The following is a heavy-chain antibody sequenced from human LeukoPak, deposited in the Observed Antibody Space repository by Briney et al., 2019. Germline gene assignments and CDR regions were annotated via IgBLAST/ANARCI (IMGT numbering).Heavy chain of an antibody. V-gene: IGHV3-48*01. CDR2: ISSSSSTI. CDR1: GFTFSSYS. J-gene: IGHJ4*02. D-gene: IGHD6-19*01. CDR3: AKASSVAGNYFDY. Sequence: GGSLRLSCAASGFTFSSYSMNWVRQAPGKGLEWVSYISSSSSTIYYADSVKGRFTISRDNAKNSLYLQMNSLRAEDMALYYCAKASSVAGNYFDYWGQGTLVTVSS.